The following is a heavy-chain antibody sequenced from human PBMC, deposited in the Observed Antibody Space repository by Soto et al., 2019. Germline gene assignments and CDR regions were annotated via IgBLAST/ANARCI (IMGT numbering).Heavy chain of an antibody. CDR1: GGSISSSSNS. V-gene: IGHV4-39*01. J-gene: IGHJ4*02. CDR2: LFYRGST. CDR3: ARVEQWLAHFFDY. D-gene: IGHD6-19*01. Sequence: SETLSLTCTVSGGSISSSSNSWGWIRQPPGKGLEWIGSLFYRGSTFYNPSLKSRVTISVDTSKNKFSLKLTSVTAADTAVYYCARVEQWLAHFFDYCGQGTLVTVS.